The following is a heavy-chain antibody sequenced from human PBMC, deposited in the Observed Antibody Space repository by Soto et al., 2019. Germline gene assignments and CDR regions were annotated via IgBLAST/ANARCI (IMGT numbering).Heavy chain of an antibody. V-gene: IGHV1-18*01. CDR1: GYTFTSYG. D-gene: IGHD6-19*01. CDR3: ARDAAVRIVDY. J-gene: IGHJ4*02. CDR2: MSPYNGNT. Sequence: QVQLVQSGAEVKKPGASVKVSCKASGYTFTSYGISWVRQAPGQGLEWMGWMSPYNGNTNYAQKVERRVTMTTNITTSTAYIELRILRSDDTAVYYCARDAAVRIVDYCGQGTLVTVSS.